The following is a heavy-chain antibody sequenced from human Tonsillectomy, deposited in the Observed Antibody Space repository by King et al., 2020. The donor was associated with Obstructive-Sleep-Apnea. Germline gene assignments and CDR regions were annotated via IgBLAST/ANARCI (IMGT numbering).Heavy chain of an antibody. V-gene: IGHV3-30*04. CDR3: AGNYYDSSGYYYVIDY. J-gene: IGHJ4*02. Sequence: VQLVQSGGGVVQPGRSLRLSCAASGFTFSNYAMHWVRQAPGQGLEWVAVLSYDGGNEHYADSVKVRFTLSRDNSKNTLYLQMNSLRAEDTAVYYCAGNYYDSSGYYYVIDYWGQGTLVTVSS. CDR2: LSYDGGNE. D-gene: IGHD3-22*01. CDR1: GFTFSNYA.